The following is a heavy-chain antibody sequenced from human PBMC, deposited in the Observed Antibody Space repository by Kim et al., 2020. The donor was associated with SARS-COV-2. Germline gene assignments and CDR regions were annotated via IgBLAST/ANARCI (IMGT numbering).Heavy chain of an antibody. V-gene: IGHV3-49*04. D-gene: IGHD6-13*01. Sequence: GGSLRLSCTAAGFTFGDYAISWVRQAPGKGLEWVGFIRSKAYGETTEYAASVKGRFTISRDDSKSIAYLQMNSLKTEDTAVYYCIAAAGYHWGQGTLVTVSS. CDR1: GFTFGDYA. CDR2: IRSKAYGETT. CDR3: IAAAGYH. J-gene: IGHJ5*02.